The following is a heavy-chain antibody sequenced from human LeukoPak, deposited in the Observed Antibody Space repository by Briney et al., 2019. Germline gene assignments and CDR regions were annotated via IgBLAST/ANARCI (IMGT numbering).Heavy chain of an antibody. CDR3: ARSPEYGGHFDH. CDR2: IYSGGST. CDR1: GFTVSSNY. J-gene: IGHJ4*02. V-gene: IGHV3-66*01. Sequence: PGGSLRLSCAASGFTVSSNYMSWVRQAPGKGLEWVSVIYSGGSTFYADSVKGRFTISRDNSKNTLYLQMNSLRAEDTAVYYCARSPEYGGHFDHWSQGTLVTVSS. D-gene: IGHD4-23*01.